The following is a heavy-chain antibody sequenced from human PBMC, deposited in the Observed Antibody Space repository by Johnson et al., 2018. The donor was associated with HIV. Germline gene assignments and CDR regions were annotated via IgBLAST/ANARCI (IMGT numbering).Heavy chain of an antibody. V-gene: IGHV3-30*04. CDR1: GFTFSNYP. CDR3: ARERDTDMAGDAFDI. D-gene: IGHD5-18*01. Sequence: QVQLVESGGGVVRPGRSLRLSCAASGFTFSNYPMHWVRQAPGKGLEWVAVISFDGSNKYYTDFVKGRFTISRDTSKKSVFLQMNNLRPEDTAVYYCARERDTDMAGDAFDIWGQGTMVTVSS. CDR2: ISFDGSNK. J-gene: IGHJ3*02.